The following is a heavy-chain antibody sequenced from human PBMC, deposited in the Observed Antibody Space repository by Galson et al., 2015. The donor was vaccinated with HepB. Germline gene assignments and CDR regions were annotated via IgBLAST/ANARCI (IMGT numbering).Heavy chain of an antibody. CDR2: IIPIFGTA. D-gene: IGHD3-22*01. J-gene: IGHJ1*01. Sequence: SVKVSCKASGGTFSSYAISWVRQAPGQGLEWMGGIIPIFGTANYAQKFQGRVTITADESTSTAYMELSSLRSEDTAVYYCARGFAYYYDSSGYYSDHPRYWGQGTLVTVSS. CDR1: GGTFSSYA. CDR3: ARGFAYYYDSSGYYSDHPRY. V-gene: IGHV1-69*13.